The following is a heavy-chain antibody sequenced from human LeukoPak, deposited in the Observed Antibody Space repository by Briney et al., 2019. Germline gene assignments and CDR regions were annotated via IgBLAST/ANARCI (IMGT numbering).Heavy chain of an antibody. CDR3: ARGVGWFDP. D-gene: IGHD3-3*01. J-gene: IGHJ5*02. V-gene: IGHV3-7*01. CDR2: IKEDGSEK. Sequence: PGGSLRLSCAGSGFSFTSHWMSWVRQAPAKGLEWVANIKEDGSEKYYVDSVKGRFTISRDNAKNSLSLQMNSLRAEDTAVYYCARGVGWFDPWGQETLVTVSS. CDR1: GFSFTSHW.